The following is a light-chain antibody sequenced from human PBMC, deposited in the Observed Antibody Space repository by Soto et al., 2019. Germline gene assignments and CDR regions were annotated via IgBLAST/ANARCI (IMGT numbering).Light chain of an antibody. CDR2: GAS. Sequence: DIQMTQSPSTLSAYVGDRVTITFRASQSISSWLSWYQQKPGKAPKILIYGASSFESGVPSRFSGSGSGTEFTLTISSLQPDEFATYYCQQYHSYSWTFGQGTKVDIK. CDR3: QQYHSYSWT. J-gene: IGKJ1*01. V-gene: IGKV1-5*01. CDR1: QSISSW.